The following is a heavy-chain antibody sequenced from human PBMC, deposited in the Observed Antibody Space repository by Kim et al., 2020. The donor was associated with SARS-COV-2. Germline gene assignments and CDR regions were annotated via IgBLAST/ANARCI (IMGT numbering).Heavy chain of an antibody. Sequence: ADSVKGRFTISRDNAKNSLYLQMNSLRAEDTAIYYCTRDLSGPGSPDFDYWGQGTLVTVSS. CDR3: TRDLSGPGSPDFDY. D-gene: IGHD3-10*01. J-gene: IGHJ4*02. V-gene: IGHV3-21*01.